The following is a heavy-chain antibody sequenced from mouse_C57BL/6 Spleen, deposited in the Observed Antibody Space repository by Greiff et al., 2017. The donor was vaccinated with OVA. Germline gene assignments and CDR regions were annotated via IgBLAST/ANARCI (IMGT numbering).Heavy chain of an antibody. CDR3: ASVVDYFDY. V-gene: IGHV1-50*01. CDR2: IDPSDSYT. J-gene: IGHJ2*01. Sequence: QVQLKQPGAELVKPGASVKLSCRASGYTFTSYWMQWVKQRPGQGLERIGEIDPSDSYTNYNQKFKGKATLTVDTSSSTAYMQLSSLTSEDSAVYYCASVVDYFDYWGQGTTLTVSS. CDR1: GYTFTSYW. D-gene: IGHD1-1*01.